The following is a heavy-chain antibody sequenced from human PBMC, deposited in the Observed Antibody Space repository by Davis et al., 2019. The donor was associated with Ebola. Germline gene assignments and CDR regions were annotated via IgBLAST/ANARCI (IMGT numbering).Heavy chain of an antibody. CDR3: ARVRYGSGWMRPSYGMDV. CDR2: IIPIFGTA. CDR1: GGTFSSYA. V-gene: IGHV1-69*05. D-gene: IGHD6-19*01. Sequence: SVKVSCKASGGTFSSYAISWVRQAPGQGLEWMGGIIPIFGTANYAQKLQGSVTMTTHTSTSTAYMELRSLRTDDTAVYYCARVRYGSGWMRPSYGMDVWGKGTTVTVSS. J-gene: IGHJ6*04.